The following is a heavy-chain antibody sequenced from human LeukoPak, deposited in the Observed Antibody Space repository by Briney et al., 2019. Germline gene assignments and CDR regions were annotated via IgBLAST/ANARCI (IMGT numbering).Heavy chain of an antibody. Sequence: GGSLRLSCTASGFTFGDYAMSWVRQAPGKGLEWVSAISGSGGSTYYADSVKGRFTISRDNSKNTLYLQMNSLRAEDTAVYYCAKDRSIAVAGTLGMDVWGQGTTVTVSS. CDR1: GFTFGDYA. V-gene: IGHV3-23*01. CDR2: ISGSGGST. D-gene: IGHD6-19*01. J-gene: IGHJ6*02. CDR3: AKDRSIAVAGTLGMDV.